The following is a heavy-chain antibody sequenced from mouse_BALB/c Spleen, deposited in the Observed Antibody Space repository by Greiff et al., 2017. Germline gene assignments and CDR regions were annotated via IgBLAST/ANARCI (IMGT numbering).Heavy chain of an antibody. V-gene: IGHV1S34*01. J-gene: IGHJ3*01. Sequence: LVKTGASVKISCKASGYSFTGYYMHWVKQSHGKSLEWIGYISCYNGATSYNQKFKGKATFTVDTSSSTAYMQFNSLTSEDSAVYYCARSHGTSWGFAYWGQGTLVTVSA. D-gene: IGHD3-1*01. CDR1: GYSFTGYY. CDR3: ARSHGTSWGFAY. CDR2: ISCYNGAT.